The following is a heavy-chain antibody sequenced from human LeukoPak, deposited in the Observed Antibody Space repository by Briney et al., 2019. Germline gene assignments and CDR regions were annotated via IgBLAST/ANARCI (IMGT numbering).Heavy chain of an antibody. Sequence: SETLSLTCTVSGGSISSYYWSWIRQPPGKGLEWIGYIYYSGSTNYNPSLKSRVTISVDTSKNQFSLKLRSVTAADTAVYYCAGGQWLVPDYWGQGTLVTVSS. V-gene: IGHV4-59*01. D-gene: IGHD6-19*01. CDR2: IYYSGST. CDR1: GGSISSYY. J-gene: IGHJ4*02. CDR3: AGGQWLVPDY.